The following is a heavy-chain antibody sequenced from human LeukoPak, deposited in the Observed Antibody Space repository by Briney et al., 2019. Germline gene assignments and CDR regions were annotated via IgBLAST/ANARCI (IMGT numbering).Heavy chain of an antibody. CDR3: ARDHLSADFWSGYYTPSPPHDY. V-gene: IGHV1-2*02. CDR2: INPNSGGT. D-gene: IGHD3-3*01. CDR1: GYTFTCYY. J-gene: IGHJ4*02. Sequence: ASVKVSCKASGYTFTCYYMHWVRQAPGQGLEWMGWINPNSGGTNYAQKFQGGVTMTRDTSISTAYMELSRLRSDDTAVYYCARDHLSADFWSGYYTPSPPHDYWGQGTLVTVSS.